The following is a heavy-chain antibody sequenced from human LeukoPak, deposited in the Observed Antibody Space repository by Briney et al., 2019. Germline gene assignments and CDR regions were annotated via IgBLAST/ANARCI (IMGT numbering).Heavy chain of an antibody. D-gene: IGHD3-16*02. CDR3: AQVIPIEQVPGLGPGS. Sequence: GGSLRLSCTASGFTFNRDWTAWVRQAPGKGLEWVTFMQFDGRDIFYADSVKGRFTISRDNSKNTVYLQMNSLRSEDTAVYFCAQVIPIEQVPGLGPGSWGQGTLVTVSS. J-gene: IGHJ5*02. V-gene: IGHV3-30*02. CDR1: GFTFNRDW. CDR2: MQFDGRDI.